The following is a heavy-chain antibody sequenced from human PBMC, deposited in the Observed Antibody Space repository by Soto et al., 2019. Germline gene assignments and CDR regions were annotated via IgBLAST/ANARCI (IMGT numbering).Heavy chain of an antibody. J-gene: IGHJ3*02. Sequence: GGSLRLSCAASGFTFTSNWMRWVRQPPGKGLEWVASIKEDGSEKYYVDSVKGRFTTSRDNAKNSLYLQMNSLRAEDTAVYYCARSSGGDFAIWGQGTVVTVSS. CDR1: GFTFTSNW. CDR2: IKEDGSEK. CDR3: ARSSGGDFAI. D-gene: IGHD6-19*01. V-gene: IGHV3-7*01.